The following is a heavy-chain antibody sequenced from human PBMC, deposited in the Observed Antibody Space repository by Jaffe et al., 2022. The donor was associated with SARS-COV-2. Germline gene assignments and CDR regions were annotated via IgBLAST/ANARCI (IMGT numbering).Heavy chain of an antibody. CDR3: ARDQGLPTVYYGMDV. CDR1: GFTFSSYS. CDR2: ISSSSSTI. J-gene: IGHJ6*02. Sequence: EVQLVESGGGLVQPGGSLRLSCAASGFTFSSYSMNWVRQAPGKGLEWVSYISSSSSTIYYADSVKGRFTISRDNAKNSLYLQMNSLRDEDTAVYYCARDQGLPTVYYGMDVWGQGTTVTVSS. V-gene: IGHV3-48*02. D-gene: IGHD4-17*01.